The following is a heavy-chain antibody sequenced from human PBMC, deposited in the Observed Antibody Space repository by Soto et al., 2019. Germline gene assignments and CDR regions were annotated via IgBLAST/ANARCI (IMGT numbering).Heavy chain of an antibody. J-gene: IGHJ6*03. V-gene: IGHV4-34*01. CDR1: GGSFSGYY. Sequence: SETLSLTCAVYGGSFSGYYWSWIRQPPGKGLEWIGEINHSGSTNYNPSLKSRVTISVDTSKNQFSLKLSSVTAADTAVYYCARSGGNRGTMVRGVIGGQDYYYMDVWGKGTTVTVSS. D-gene: IGHD3-10*01. CDR2: INHSGST. CDR3: ARSGGNRGTMVRGVIGGQDYYYMDV.